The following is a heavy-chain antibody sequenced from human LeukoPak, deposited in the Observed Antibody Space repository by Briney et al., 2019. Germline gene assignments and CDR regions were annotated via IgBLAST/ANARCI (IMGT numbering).Heavy chain of an antibody. Sequence: GESLKISCKASGYTFTGYYMHWVRQAPGQGLEWMGWISAYNGNTNYAQKLQGRVTMTTDTSTSTAYMELSSLRSEDTAVYYCARTYSSSWYGAWFDPWGQGTLVTVSS. J-gene: IGHJ5*02. D-gene: IGHD6-13*01. V-gene: IGHV1-18*04. CDR2: ISAYNGNT. CDR3: ARTYSSSWYGAWFDP. CDR1: GYTFTGYY.